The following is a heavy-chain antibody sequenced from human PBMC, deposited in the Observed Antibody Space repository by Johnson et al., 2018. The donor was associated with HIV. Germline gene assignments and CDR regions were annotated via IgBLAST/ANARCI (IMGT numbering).Heavy chain of an antibody. D-gene: IGHD3-3*01. CDR2: ISYDGSIN. CDR1: GFTFSSFP. Sequence: QVQLLESGGGVVQPGRSLRLSCAASGFTFSSFPMHWVRQAPGKGLEWVTLISYDGSINYYADSVRGRFTISRDNSKKTLYLQMNSLRAEDTAVYYCAKEITIFGVVRDDAFDIWGQGTMVTVSS. J-gene: IGHJ3*02. CDR3: AKEITIFGVVRDDAFDI. V-gene: IGHV3-30*14.